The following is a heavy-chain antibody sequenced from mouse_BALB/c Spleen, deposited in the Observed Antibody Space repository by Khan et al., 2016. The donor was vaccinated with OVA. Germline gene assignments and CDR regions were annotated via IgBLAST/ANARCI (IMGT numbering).Heavy chain of an antibody. J-gene: IGHJ3*01. CDR3: ARDYWFAY. V-gene: IGHV5-6-5*01. CDR1: GFTFSNYA. CDR2: ISSGDST. Sequence: VQLKESGGGLVKPGGSLKLSCAASGFTFSNYAMSWVRQSPEKRLEWVASISSGDSTYYPDSVKGRFTISRDNARNILYLQMSSLRSEDTAMYYCARDYWFAYWGQGPLVTVSA.